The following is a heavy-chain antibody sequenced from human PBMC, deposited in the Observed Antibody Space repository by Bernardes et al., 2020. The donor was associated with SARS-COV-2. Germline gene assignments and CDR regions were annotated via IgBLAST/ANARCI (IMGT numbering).Heavy chain of an antibody. Sequence: ASVKVSCKASGYTFTAYYMPWVRQAPGQGLELMGWINPNRGCTNYAQQFQGRVTMTSDTSISTAYMALSRLRSDDMAVYYCARNQAKIFGGRYPYYGMDVWGQGTTVTVSS. V-gene: IGHV1-2*02. D-gene: IGHD3-3*01. J-gene: IGHJ6*02. CDR1: GYTFTAYY. CDR3: ARNQAKIFGGRYPYYGMDV. CDR2: INPNRGCT.